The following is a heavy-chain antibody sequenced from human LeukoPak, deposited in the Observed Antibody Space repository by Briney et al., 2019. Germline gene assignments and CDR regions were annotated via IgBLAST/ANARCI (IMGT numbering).Heavy chain of an antibody. CDR3: AVRCSGGSCYSGGFDY. CDR1: GFTFSSYA. D-gene: IGHD2-15*01. J-gene: IGHJ4*02. CDR2: ISGSGGST. Sequence: GGSLRLSCAASGFTFSSYAMSWVRQAPAKGLEWVSAISGSGGSTYYADSVKGRFTISRDNSKNTLYLQMNSLRAEDTAVYYCAVRCSGGSCYSGGFDYWGQGTLVTVSS. V-gene: IGHV3-23*01.